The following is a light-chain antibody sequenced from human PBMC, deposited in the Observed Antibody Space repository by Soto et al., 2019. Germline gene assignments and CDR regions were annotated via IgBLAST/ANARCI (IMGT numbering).Light chain of an antibody. CDR1: QSVSSSY. J-gene: IGKJ1*01. CDR3: QQHGSSPTT. V-gene: IGKV3-20*01. Sequence: AFMQAAGAVRFSTSERASLSCSASQSVSSSYLAWYQQQPGQAPRLLIYGASSRATGIPARFSGSGSGTAFTLTISRMQHEDFAVYHCQQHGSSPTTFGQGTKV. CDR2: GAS.